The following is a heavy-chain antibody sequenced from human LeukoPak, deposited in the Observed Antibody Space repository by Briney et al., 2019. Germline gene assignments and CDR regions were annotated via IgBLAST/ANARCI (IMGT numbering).Heavy chain of an antibody. CDR1: VDSVSINSVA. V-gene: IGHV6-1*01. Sequence: SQTLSLTCAISVDSVSINSVAWDWSRPSPSRGLEWLGRTYYRSKWGNDYAEFVKSRISIIPDTSKNQFSLQPKYVIPEDTAVYYGAREAPRFDPWGEGILVTVSS. CDR2: TYYRSKWGN. J-gene: IGHJ5*02. CDR3: AREAPRFDP.